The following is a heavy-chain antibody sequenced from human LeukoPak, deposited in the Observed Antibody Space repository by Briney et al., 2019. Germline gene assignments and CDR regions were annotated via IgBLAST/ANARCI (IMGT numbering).Heavy chain of an antibody. Sequence: SETLSLTCAVYGGAFNGNSWTWIRQPPGKGLEWIGEINHSGSTNYNPSLKSRVTISVDTSKNQFSLKLSSVTAADTAVYYCARSDNWNYAFFDYWGQGTLVTVSS. J-gene: IGHJ4*02. D-gene: IGHD1-7*01. CDR1: GGAFNGNS. CDR3: ARSDNWNYAFFDY. V-gene: IGHV4-34*01. CDR2: INHSGST.